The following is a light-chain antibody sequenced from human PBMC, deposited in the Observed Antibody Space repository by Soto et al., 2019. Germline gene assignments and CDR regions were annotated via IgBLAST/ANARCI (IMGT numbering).Light chain of an antibody. CDR1: QSISSW. V-gene: IGKV1-5*03. Sequence: DIQMTQSPSTLSASVGDRVTITCRASQSISSWLAWYQQKPGKAPKLLIYKASSLESGVLSRFSGGGAGTEITLTISSLHPDDFATYYCQQYNSYSWTFGQGTKVEIK. CDR3: QQYNSYSWT. J-gene: IGKJ1*01. CDR2: KAS.